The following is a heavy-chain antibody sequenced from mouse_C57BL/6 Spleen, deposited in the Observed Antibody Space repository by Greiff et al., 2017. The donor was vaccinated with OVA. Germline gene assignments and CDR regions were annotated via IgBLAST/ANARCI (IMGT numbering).Heavy chain of an antibody. V-gene: IGHV14-4*01. CDR2: IDPENGDT. D-gene: IGHD2-10*02. CDR3: TTYGPRYFDV. Sequence: VQLQQSGAELVRPGASVKLSCTASGFNIKDDYMHWVKQRPEQGLEWIGWIDPENGDTEYASKFQGKATITADTSSNTAYLQLSSLTSEDTAVYYCTTYGPRYFDVWGTGTTVTVSS. J-gene: IGHJ1*03. CDR1: GFNIKDDY.